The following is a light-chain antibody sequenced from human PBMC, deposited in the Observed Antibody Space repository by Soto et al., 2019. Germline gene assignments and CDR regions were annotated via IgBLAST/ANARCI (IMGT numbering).Light chain of an antibody. CDR3: QQYNTYPLT. CDR2: AAS. Sequence: DIQMTQSTSTLPASVGDRVTITCRARQSISSWLAWYQQKPGKAPELLIYAASSLQSGVPSRFSGSGSGTEFTLTISGLQPDDIATYYCQQYNTYPLTFCGGTKVDIK. J-gene: IGKJ4*01. V-gene: IGKV1-5*01. CDR1: QSISSW.